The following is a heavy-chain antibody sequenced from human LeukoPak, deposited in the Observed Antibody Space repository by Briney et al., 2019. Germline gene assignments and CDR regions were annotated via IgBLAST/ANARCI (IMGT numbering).Heavy chain of an antibody. CDR2: ICYSGST. CDR3: ARGYSYGYGFDY. Sequence: SETLSLTCTVSGGSISSYYWSWLRQPPGKGLEWIGYICYSGSTNYNPSLKSRVTISVDTSKNQFSLKLSSVTAADTAVYYCARGYSYGYGFDYWGQGTLVTASS. V-gene: IGHV4-59*08. D-gene: IGHD5-18*01. CDR1: GGSISSYY. J-gene: IGHJ4*02.